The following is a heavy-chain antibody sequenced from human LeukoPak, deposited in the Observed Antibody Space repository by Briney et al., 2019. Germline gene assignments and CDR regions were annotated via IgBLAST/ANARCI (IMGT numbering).Heavy chain of an antibody. CDR2: IWYGGSNK. Sequence: PGRSLRLSCAASGFTFSSYGMHWVRQAPGKGLEWVAVIWYGGSNKYYTDSVKGRFTISRDNSKNTLYLQMNSLRAEDTAVYYCAKAGTVRGQLVHWGQGTLVTVSS. CDR1: GFTFSSYG. CDR3: AKAGTVRGQLVH. D-gene: IGHD3-10*01. J-gene: IGHJ5*02. V-gene: IGHV3-30*18.